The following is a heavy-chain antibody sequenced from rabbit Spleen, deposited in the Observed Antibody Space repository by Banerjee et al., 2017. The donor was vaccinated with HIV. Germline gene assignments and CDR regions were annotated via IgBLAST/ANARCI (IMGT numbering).Heavy chain of an antibody. CDR3: TRDDGSGHYIDGYFNL. CDR2: IYTGNGKN. Sequence: EESGGDLVKPEGSLTLTCTASGFSFSSSYWICWVRQAPGKGLEWIGFIYTGNGKNYYASWAKGRFTISKTSSTTVTLQVTSLTAADTATYFCTRDDGSGHYIDGYFNLWGPGTLVTVS. D-gene: IGHD1-1*01. J-gene: IGHJ4*01. V-gene: IGHV1S45*01. CDR1: GFSFSSSYW.